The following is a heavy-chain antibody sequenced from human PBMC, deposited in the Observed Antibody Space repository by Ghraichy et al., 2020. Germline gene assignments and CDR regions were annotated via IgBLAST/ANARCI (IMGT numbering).Heavy chain of an antibody. CDR2: IRYDGSNK. V-gene: IGHV3-30*02. D-gene: IGHD6-19*01. CDR3: AKDKRSGWYLPFDY. Sequence: GGSLRLSCAASGFTFSSYGMHWVRQAPGKGLEWVAFIRYDGSNKYYADSVKGRFTISRDNSKNTLYLQMNSLRAEDTAVYYCAKDKRSGWYLPFDYWGQGTLVTVSS. CDR1: GFTFSSYG. J-gene: IGHJ4*02.